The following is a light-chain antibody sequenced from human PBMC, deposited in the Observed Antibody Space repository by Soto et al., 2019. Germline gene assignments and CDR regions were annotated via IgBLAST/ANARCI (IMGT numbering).Light chain of an antibody. CDR1: QSISSRY. CDR2: AAS. Sequence: EIVLTQSPGTLSLSPGERATLSCRASQSISSRYLAWYQQKPGQAPRLLIYAASSRATGIPDRFSGSGSGTYFTLSISRLEPEDFAVYYCQQFGSSPTWTFGQGTKVDIK. V-gene: IGKV3-20*01. J-gene: IGKJ1*01. CDR3: QQFGSSPTWT.